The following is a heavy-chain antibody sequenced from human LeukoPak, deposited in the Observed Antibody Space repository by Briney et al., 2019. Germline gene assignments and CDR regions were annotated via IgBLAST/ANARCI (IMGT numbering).Heavy chain of an antibody. Sequence: SETLSDTCTVSGASMNTYYWTWIRQFPGKGLEWIGYISSTGSTNYNPSLKSRVTISLDTSKNQFSLELSSVTATDTAMYYCARHSATYGSGGWGQGTLVTVSS. J-gene: IGHJ4*02. D-gene: IGHD6-25*01. CDR3: ARHSATYGSGG. CDR2: ISSTGST. V-gene: IGHV4-59*08. CDR1: GASMNTYY.